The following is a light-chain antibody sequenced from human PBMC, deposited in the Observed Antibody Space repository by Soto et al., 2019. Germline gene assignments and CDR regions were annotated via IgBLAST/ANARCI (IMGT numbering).Light chain of an antibody. CDR3: LQVNDMPLT. CDR1: HDVRTW. CDR2: AAS. J-gene: IGKJ3*01. V-gene: IGKV1-12*01. Sequence: IQMTQSPSSVSASIGETVTLTCRASHDVRTWLAWYQQIPGRAPKLLIHAASKLQSGVPSRFSGSESRTEFTLTISNLQPDDLGTYYCLQVNDMPLTFGPG.